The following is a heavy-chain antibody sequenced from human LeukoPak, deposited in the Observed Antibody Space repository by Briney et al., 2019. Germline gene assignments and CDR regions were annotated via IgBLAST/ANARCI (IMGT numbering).Heavy chain of an antibody. CDR2: IQSSGST. CDR3: ARGVSPLDY. Sequence: SETLSLTCTVSGGSVSSFYWSWVRQAAGEELEWIGRIQSSGSTNYNPSLKSRVTMSVDTSKKLFPLKLSSVTAADTAVYYCARGVSPLDYRGQGALVTVSS. CDR1: GGSVSSFY. D-gene: IGHD5/OR15-5a*01. J-gene: IGHJ4*02. V-gene: IGHV4-4*07.